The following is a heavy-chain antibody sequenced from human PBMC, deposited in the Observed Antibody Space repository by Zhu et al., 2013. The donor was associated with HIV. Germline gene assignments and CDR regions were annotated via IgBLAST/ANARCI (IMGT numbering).Heavy chain of an antibody. Sequence: QVQLVQSGAEVKKPGASVKVSCKASGYTFTDYYMLWLRQAPGQGIEWVGWINPNSGGTDYAQIFQGRVTMTRDTSISTAYMELSRLRSDDTAVYYCAFSSAGYSSSWYKGMDVWGQGTTVTVSS. V-gene: IGHV1-2*02. CDR1: GYTFTDYY. CDR3: AFSSAGYSSSWYKGMDV. CDR2: INPNSGGT. D-gene: IGHD6-13*01. J-gene: IGHJ6*02.